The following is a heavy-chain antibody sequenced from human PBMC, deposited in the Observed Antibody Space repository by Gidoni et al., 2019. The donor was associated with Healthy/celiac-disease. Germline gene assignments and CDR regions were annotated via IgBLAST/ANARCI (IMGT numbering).Heavy chain of an antibody. Sequence: QVQLQQWGAGLLKPSETLSLTCAVSGGSFSGYYWSWIRQPPGKGLEWIGEINHSGSTNYNPSLKSRVTISVDTSKNQFSLKLSSVTAADTAVYYCARARVVAAKLDYWGQGTLVTVSS. D-gene: IGHD2-15*01. CDR1: GGSFSGYY. V-gene: IGHV4-34*01. CDR3: ARARVVAAKLDY. J-gene: IGHJ4*02. CDR2: INHSGST.